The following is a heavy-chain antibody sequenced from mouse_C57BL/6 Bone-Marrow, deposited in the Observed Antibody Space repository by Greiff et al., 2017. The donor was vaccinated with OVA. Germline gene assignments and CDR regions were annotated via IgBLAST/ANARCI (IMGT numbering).Heavy chain of an antibody. J-gene: IGHJ3*01. Sequence: EVQLQQSGPELVKPGASVKISCKASGYTFTDYYMNWVKRSHGKSLEWIGDINPNNGGTSYNQKFKGKATLTVDKSSSTAYMELRSLTSEDSAVYYCARRGPNWDWFAYWGQGTLVTVSA. CDR2: INPNNGGT. CDR3: ARRGPNWDWFAY. D-gene: IGHD4-1*01. CDR1: GYTFTDYY. V-gene: IGHV1-26*01.